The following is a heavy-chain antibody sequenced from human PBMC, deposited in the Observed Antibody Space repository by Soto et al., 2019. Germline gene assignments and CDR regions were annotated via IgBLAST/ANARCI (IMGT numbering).Heavy chain of an antibody. J-gene: IGHJ6*02. CDR3: ASDLGDLCAPNYYYYAMDV. CDR1: GFTFRSYS. Sequence: GGSLRLSCAASGFTFRSYSMNWVRQAPGKGLQWVSYIGSGSSTIYYADSVKGRFTISRDSARNSLYLQMNSLRAEDTAVYYCASDLGDLCAPNYYYYAMDVWRQGPTVTVSS. D-gene: IGHD3-10*01. V-gene: IGHV3-48*01. CDR2: IGSGSSTI.